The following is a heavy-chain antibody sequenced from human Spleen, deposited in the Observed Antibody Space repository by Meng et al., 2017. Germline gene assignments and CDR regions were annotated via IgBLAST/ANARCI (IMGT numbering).Heavy chain of an antibody. CDR2: IYYSGST. J-gene: IGHJ4*02. CDR1: GGSISSGYYY. Sequence: QQQLQESGSGLVKPSQTLSLTCTVSGGSISSGYYYWSWIRQPPGKGLEWIGYIYYSGSTYYNPCLKSRVTISVDTSKNQFSLKLSSVTAADTAVYYCARTGRFLEPDYWGQGTLVTVSS. CDR3: ARTGRFLEPDY. D-gene: IGHD3-3*01. V-gene: IGHV4-30-4*01.